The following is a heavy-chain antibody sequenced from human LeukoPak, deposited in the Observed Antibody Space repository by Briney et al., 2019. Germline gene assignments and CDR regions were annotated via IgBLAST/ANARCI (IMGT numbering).Heavy chain of an antibody. J-gene: IGHJ4*02. D-gene: IGHD5/OR15-5a*01. Sequence: GGSLRLSCAGSGFTFSSYSMHWVRQAPGKGLEWVAVISYDGRNKFYADSVKGRFTISRHNSKNTLYLQMNSLRTEDTAVYYCASGSRFDYWGQGTLVTVSS. CDR2: ISYDGRNK. CDR1: GFTFSSYS. V-gene: IGHV3-30*14. CDR3: ASGSRFDY.